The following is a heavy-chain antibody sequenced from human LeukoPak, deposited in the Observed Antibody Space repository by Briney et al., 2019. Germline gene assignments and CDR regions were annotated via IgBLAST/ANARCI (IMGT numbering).Heavy chain of an antibody. D-gene: IGHD6-19*01. CDR3: ARSTSWYHKFDY. Sequence: GGSLRLSCAASGFTFSSYEINWVRQAPGKGLEWVSYISISGRTIYYADSVKGRFSSSRDNAKKSLYLQMNSLRAEDTAVFYCARSTSWYHKFDYWGQGTLVTVSS. CDR2: ISISGRTI. J-gene: IGHJ4*02. V-gene: IGHV3-48*03. CDR1: GFTFSSYE.